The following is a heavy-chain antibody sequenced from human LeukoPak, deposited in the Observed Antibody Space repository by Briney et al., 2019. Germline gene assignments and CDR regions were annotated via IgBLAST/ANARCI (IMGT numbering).Heavy chain of an antibody. CDR1: GFTFSSYA. D-gene: IGHD2-2*02. V-gene: IGHV3-30-3*01. CDR3: ARGVCSSTSCYNWYGY. J-gene: IGHJ4*02. Sequence: GGSLRLSCAASGFTFSSYAMHWVRQAPGKGLEWVAVISYDGSNKYYADSVKGRFTISRDNSKNTLYLQMNSLRAEDTAVYYCARGVCSSTSCYNWYGYWGQGTLVTVSS. CDR2: ISYDGSNK.